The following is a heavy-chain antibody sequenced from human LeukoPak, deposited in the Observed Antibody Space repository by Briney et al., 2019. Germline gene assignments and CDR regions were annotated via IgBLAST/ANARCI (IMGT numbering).Heavy chain of an antibody. CDR1: GYTFTGSY. D-gene: IGHD2-2*01. CDR3: AGYTSPSKFDY. Sequence: GASVKVSCKASGYTFTGSYIHWLRQAPGQGLEWMGWINPNTGATNYAQKFQGRVTMTRDTSVSTAYMELNRLKSDDTAMFYCAGYTSPSKFDYWGQGTLVTVSS. CDR2: INPNTGAT. V-gene: IGHV1-2*02. J-gene: IGHJ4*02.